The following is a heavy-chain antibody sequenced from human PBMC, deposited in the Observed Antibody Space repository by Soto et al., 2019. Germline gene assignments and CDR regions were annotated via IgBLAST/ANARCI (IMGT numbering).Heavy chain of an antibody. CDR2: IKEDGSAK. Sequence: ESVGGLVQPGGSLRLSCAASGFTFSRYWMNWVRQAPGTGLEWVATIKEDGSAKYYVDSVKGRFTISRDNARDSLYLQRNSPGGGDTGVYYCAGGGGWICDHWGQGTLVTVSS. D-gene: IGHD5-12*01. J-gene: IGHJ4*02. CDR1: GFTFSRYW. CDR3: AGGGGWICDH. V-gene: IGHV3-7*04.